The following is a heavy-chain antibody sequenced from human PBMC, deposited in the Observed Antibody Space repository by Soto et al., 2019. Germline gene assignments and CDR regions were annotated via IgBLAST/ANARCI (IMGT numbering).Heavy chain of an antibody. Sequence: QVTLKESGPVLVKPTETLTLTCTVSGFSLSNARMGVSWIRQPPGKALEWLAHIFSNDEKSYSTSLKSRLTIPKDTSKSQVVLTMTIMDPVDTATYYCARINGRPDYYYGMDVWGQGTTVTVSS. J-gene: IGHJ6*02. V-gene: IGHV2-26*01. CDR1: GFSLSNARMG. CDR2: IFSNDEK. CDR3: ARINGRPDYYYGMDV.